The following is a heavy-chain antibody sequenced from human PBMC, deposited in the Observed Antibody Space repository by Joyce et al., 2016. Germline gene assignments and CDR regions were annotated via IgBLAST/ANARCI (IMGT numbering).Heavy chain of an antibody. J-gene: IGHJ4*02. Sequence: EVQLVESGGGLVKPGESLRLSCSGSGFKFSHYCMTWVRHGQANGLELRSSVSRRVTYTEYADSGEGRYIISRDNDKNSVYLQMNSLRVADTAVYYCSRDRRSNTANEYDTLVGLRYWGQGILVTVSS. CDR3: SRDRRSNTANEYDTLVGLRY. V-gene: IGHV3-21*01. CDR2: VSRRVTYT. D-gene: IGHD3-16*02. CDR1: GFKFSHYC.